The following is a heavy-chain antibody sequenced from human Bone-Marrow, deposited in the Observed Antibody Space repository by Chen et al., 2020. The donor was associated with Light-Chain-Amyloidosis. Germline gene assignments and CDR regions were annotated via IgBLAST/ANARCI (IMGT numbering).Heavy chain of an antibody. Sequence: QVQLVQSGAEVKKPGASVKVSCKASGYTFTGYYMHWVRQAPGQGLEWMGWINPNSGGTNYAQKLQGRVTMTRDTSISTAYMELSRLRSDDTAVYYCATLWFGELWAFDYWGQGTLVTVSS. D-gene: IGHD3-10*01. CDR3: ATLWFGELWAFDY. CDR2: INPNSGGT. V-gene: IGHV1-2*02. J-gene: IGHJ4*02. CDR1: GYTFTGYY.